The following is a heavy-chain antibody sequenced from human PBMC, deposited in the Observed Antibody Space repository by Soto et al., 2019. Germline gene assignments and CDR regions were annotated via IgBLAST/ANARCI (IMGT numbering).Heavy chain of an antibody. CDR1: GYTFTSYA. CDR3: ARDGTYYDFWSGYYSYYYYYGMDV. CDR2: INAGNGNT. D-gene: IGHD3-3*01. Sequence: ASVKVSCKASGYTFTSYAMHWVRQAPGQRLEWMGWINAGNGNTKYSQKFQGRVTITRDTSASTAYMELSSLRSEDTAVYYCARDGTYYDFWSGYYSYYYYYGMDVWGQGTTVTVS. J-gene: IGHJ6*02. V-gene: IGHV1-3*01.